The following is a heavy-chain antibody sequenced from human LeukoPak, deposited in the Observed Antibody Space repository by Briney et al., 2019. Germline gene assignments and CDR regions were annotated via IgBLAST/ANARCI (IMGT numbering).Heavy chain of an antibody. J-gene: IGHJ3*02. CDR2: IYPGDSDT. CDR1: GYSFTNYW. Sequence: GESLKISCKGSGYSFTNYWIGWVRQMPGKGLEWMGIIYPGDSDTIYSPSFQGQVTISADKSISTAYLQWSSLKASDTAMYYCARTYCSSTSCYVTDAFDIWGQGTMVTVSS. D-gene: IGHD2-2*01. V-gene: IGHV5-51*01. CDR3: ARTYCSSTSCYVTDAFDI.